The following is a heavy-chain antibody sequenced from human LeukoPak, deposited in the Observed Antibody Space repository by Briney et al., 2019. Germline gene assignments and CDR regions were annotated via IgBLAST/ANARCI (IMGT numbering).Heavy chain of an antibody. CDR2: INWNGGST. CDR3: AKDSAKKYDDY. V-gene: IGHV3-20*04. J-gene: IGHJ4*02. Sequence: GGSLRLSCAASGFTFDDYGMSWVRQAPGKGLEWVSGINWNGGSTGYADSVKGRFTISRENSKNTLYLQMNSLRAEDTAVYYCAKDSAKKYDDYWGQGTLVTVSS. D-gene: IGHD2/OR15-2a*01. CDR1: GFTFDDYG.